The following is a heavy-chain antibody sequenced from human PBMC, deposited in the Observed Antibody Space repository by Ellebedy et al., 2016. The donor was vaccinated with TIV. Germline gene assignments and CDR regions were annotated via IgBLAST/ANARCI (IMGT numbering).Heavy chain of an antibody. V-gene: IGHV1-46*01. J-gene: IGHJ6*02. CDR3: ARDLGNLGDYGMDV. CDR2: INPGTVIV. CDR1: GYSFTSYF. D-gene: IGHD1-14*01. Sequence: ASVKVSCKASGYSFTSYFIHWVRQAPGQGLEWMGEINPGTVIVLFAQKFQGRVTMTRDTSTSTVYMDVSGLVSEDTAVYYCARDLGNLGDYGMDVWGQGTTVIVSS.